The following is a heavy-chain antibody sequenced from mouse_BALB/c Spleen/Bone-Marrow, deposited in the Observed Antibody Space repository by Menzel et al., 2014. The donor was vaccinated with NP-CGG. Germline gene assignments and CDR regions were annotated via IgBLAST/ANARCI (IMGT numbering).Heavy chain of an antibody. Sequence: QVQLQQSGAELVRPGVSVKLSCKASGYTFTSYWMHWIKQRPEQGLERIGEINPTNGSTNHNEEFKTKATLTVDKSSSTAYMQLSSLTSEDSAVYYCASGPWYFDVWGAGTTVTVSS. D-gene: IGHD3-1*01. CDR1: GYTFTSYW. V-gene: IGHV1S81*02. CDR3: ASGPWYFDV. CDR2: INPTNGST. J-gene: IGHJ1*01.